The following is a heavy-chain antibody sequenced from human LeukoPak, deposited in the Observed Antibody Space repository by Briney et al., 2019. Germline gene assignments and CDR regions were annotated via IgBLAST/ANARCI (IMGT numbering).Heavy chain of an antibody. CDR2: ISSSGSTI. J-gene: IGHJ4*02. CDR3: ARPGTRGEDYFDY. D-gene: IGHD1-1*01. CDR1: GFTFSDYY. Sequence: AGGSLRLSCAASGFTFSDYYMSWIRQAPGKGLEWVSYISSSGSTIYYADSVKGRFTISRDNAKNSLYLQMNSLRAEDTAVYYCARPGTRGEDYFDYWGQGTLVTVSS. V-gene: IGHV3-11*01.